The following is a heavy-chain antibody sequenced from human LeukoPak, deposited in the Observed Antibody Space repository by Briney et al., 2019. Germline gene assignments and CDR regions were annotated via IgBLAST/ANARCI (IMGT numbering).Heavy chain of an antibody. CDR2: ISGSGGST. V-gene: IGHV3-23*01. Sequence: GGSLRLSCAASGFTFSSYAMSWVRQAPGKGLEWVSAISGSGGSTYYADSLKGRFTISRDNSKNTRYLQMNSLRAEDTAVYYCAKVSTGWEPLGTFDYWGQGTLVTVSS. CDR3: AKVSTGWEPLGTFDY. J-gene: IGHJ4*02. CDR1: GFTFSSYA. D-gene: IGHD1-26*01.